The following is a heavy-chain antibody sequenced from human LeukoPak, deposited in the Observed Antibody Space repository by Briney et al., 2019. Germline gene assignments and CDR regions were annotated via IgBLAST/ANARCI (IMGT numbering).Heavy chain of an antibody. J-gene: IGHJ6*02. CDR3: ARQGTSGYYLTGLDV. Sequence: SETLSLTCTASSGSISTYYWSWIRHSPGKGLEWMGYIFHSGSTTYNPSLSSRPTTSVDTSKNQFSLELSSVTAADTAVYYCARQGTSGYYLTGLDVWGQGTTVTVSS. D-gene: IGHD3-22*01. CDR2: IFHSGST. V-gene: IGHV4-59*08. CDR1: SGSISTYY.